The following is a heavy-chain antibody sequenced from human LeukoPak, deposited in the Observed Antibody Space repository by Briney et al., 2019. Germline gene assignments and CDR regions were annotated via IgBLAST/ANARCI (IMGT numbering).Heavy chain of an antibody. Sequence: SETLSLTCTVSGVSISSSSYYWGCIPQPPGKGLEWLGTIYYSGITYYNPSHDRRVTISVDTSKNQFSLKLSSVTAADTAVYYCARRTCSSTGCSQLFDYWGQGTLVTVSS. D-gene: IGHD2-2*01. CDR1: GVSISSSSYY. CDR3: ARRTCSSTGCSQLFDY. CDR2: IYYSGIT. V-gene: IGHV4-39*01. J-gene: IGHJ4*02.